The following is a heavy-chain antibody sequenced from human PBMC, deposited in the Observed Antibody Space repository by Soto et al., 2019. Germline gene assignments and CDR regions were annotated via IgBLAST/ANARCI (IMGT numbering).Heavy chain of an antibody. CDR1: SGSISSSNW. CDR3: ARHRRDYYYYYYMDV. Sequence: ASETLSLTCAVSSGSISSSNWWSWVRQPPGKGLEWIGEIYHSGSTNYNPSLKSRVTISVDKSKNQFSLKLSSVTAADTAVYYCARHRRDYYYYYYMDVWGKGTTVTVSS. V-gene: IGHV4-4*02. CDR2: IYHSGST. J-gene: IGHJ6*03.